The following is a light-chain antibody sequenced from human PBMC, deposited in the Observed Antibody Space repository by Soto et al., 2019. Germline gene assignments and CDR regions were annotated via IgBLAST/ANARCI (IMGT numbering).Light chain of an antibody. CDR2: ATS. J-gene: IGLJ2*01. Sequence: QAVVTQEPSLTVSPGGTVTLTCGSSTGAVTSGHYPYWFQQKPGQAPRTLIYATSNKDSRTPARFSGSLLGGRAALTLSGAQAEDEAEYYCLLSYSGARFFGGGTKLTVL. V-gene: IGLV7-46*01. CDR1: TGAVTSGHY. CDR3: LLSYSGARF.